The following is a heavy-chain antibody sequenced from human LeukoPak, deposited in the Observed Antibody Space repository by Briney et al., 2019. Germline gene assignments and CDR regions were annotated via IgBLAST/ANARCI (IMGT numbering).Heavy chain of an antibody. Sequence: SQTLSLTCTVSGASIRSGDYYWSWIRQPPGKGLEWIGYIYDSGSTHYDPSLKSRITISVDTSENRISLKLSSVTATDTAVYYCARDCSGGSCYGAFDIWGQGTMVTVSS. CDR2: IYDSGST. V-gene: IGHV4-30-4*01. CDR1: GASIRSGDYY. D-gene: IGHD2-15*01. J-gene: IGHJ3*02. CDR3: ARDCSGGSCYGAFDI.